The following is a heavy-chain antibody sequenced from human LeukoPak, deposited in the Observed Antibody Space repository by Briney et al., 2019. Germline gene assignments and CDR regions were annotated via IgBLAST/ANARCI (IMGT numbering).Heavy chain of an antibody. CDR1: GGSFTGYY. D-gene: IGHD1-26*01. J-gene: IGHJ4*02. V-gene: IGHV4-34*01. Sequence: PSETLSLTCAVDGGSFTGYYWRWIRQPPGGWLGWVGEIHDVGSTNYNPSLTSRVTISVDTSKNQFSLKLSSVTAADTAVYYCARAKVRPRAHWELLGGRQFDYWGQGTLVTVSS. CDR3: ARAKVRPRAHWELLGGRQFDY. CDR2: IHDVGST.